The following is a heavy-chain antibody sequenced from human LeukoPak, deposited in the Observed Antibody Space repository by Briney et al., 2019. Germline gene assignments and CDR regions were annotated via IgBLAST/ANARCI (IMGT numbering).Heavy chain of an antibody. CDR2: ISGSGGST. CDR1: GFTFSSYA. J-gene: IGHJ6*03. CDR3: AKRVVPGGYGYYMDV. Sequence: GGSLRLSCAASGFTFSSYAMSWVRQAPGKGLEWVSAISGSGGSTYYADSVKGRFTISRDNSKNTLYLQMNSLRAVDTAVYYCAKRVVPGGYGYYMDVWGKGTTVTVSS. D-gene: IGHD2-2*01. V-gene: IGHV3-23*01.